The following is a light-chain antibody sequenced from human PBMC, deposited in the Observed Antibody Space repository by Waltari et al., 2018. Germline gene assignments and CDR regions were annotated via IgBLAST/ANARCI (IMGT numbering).Light chain of an antibody. Sequence: DIQMTQSPSSVSASVGDTVAITCRSSQAISSWLAWYQQKPGKAPELLIYAASSLQSGVPSRFSGSGSGTGFTLTITSLQPEDFAIYYCQQAKTFPLTFGGGTKVEIK. J-gene: IGKJ4*01. V-gene: IGKV1-12*01. CDR1: QAISSW. CDR3: QQAKTFPLT. CDR2: AAS.